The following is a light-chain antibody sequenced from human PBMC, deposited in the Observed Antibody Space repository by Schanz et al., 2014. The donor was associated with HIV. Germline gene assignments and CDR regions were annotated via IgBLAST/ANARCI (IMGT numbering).Light chain of an antibody. Sequence: EIVLTQSPATLSVSPGERATLSCRASQSVSKYLGWYQQKPGQPPRLLMYATSNRASGIPDRFSGSGSGTNFTLTISRLEPKDFAVYYCQQYGSSPLTFGGGTKVEIK. J-gene: IGKJ4*01. CDR1: QSVSKY. CDR3: QQYGSSPLT. V-gene: IGKV3-20*01. CDR2: ATS.